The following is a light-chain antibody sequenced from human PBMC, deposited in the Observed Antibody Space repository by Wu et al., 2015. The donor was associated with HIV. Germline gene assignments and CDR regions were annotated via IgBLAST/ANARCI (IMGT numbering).Light chain of an antibody. Sequence: EIVLTQSPGTLSLSPGDTATLSCRASQSVISNYLAWYQHKPGQAPRLLVYGTSSRATGIPDRFSGSGSGTDFTLTISSLEPEDFVVYYCQQRSNWPLTFGGGTKVEIK. V-gene: IGKV3D-20*02. J-gene: IGKJ4*01. CDR3: QQRSNWPLT. CDR2: GTS. CDR1: QSVISNY.